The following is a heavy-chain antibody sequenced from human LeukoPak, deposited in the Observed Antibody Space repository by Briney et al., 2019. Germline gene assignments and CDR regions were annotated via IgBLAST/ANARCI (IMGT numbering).Heavy chain of an antibody. Sequence: PGGSLRLSCVAPGFSLSSYAMSWVRQAPGEGLGWAADSSGRAGSTYNGDTVKCRFSITRDNSKNTLYLQMNSLIDEDTAGYDGARVALGYSGALDFWGQGTLVTVTS. V-gene: IGHV3-23*01. CDR1: GFSLSSYA. CDR3: ARVALGYSGALDF. D-gene: IGHD5-12*01. J-gene: IGHJ4*02. CDR2: SSGRAGST.